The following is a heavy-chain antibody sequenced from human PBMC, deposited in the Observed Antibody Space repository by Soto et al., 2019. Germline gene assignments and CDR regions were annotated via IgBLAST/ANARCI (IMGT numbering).Heavy chain of an antibody. CDR2: INGGYGNT. V-gene: IGHV1-3*01. CDR1: GYTFTSYA. CDR3: ARDVHGDYVLDY. J-gene: IGHJ4*02. Sequence: ASVKVSCKASGYTFTSYAMHWVRQAPGQRLEWMGWINGGYGNTKYSPKFQGRVTITRDTSASTVYMELSSLRSEDTALYYCARDVHGDYVLDYWGQGTLVTVSS. D-gene: IGHD4-17*01.